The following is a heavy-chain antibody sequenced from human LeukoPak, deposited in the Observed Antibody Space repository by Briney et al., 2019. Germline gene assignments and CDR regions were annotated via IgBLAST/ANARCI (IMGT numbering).Heavy chain of an antibody. Sequence: ASVKVSCKASGYTFTGYYMHWVRQAPGQGLELMGSINPNSGGTNYAQKFQGRVTMTRDTSISTAYMELSRLRSDDTAVYYCARGATVTTYHYYYMDVWGKGTTVTVSS. CDR1: GYTFTGYY. V-gene: IGHV1-2*02. D-gene: IGHD4-11*01. CDR2: INPNSGGT. CDR3: ARGATVTTYHYYYMDV. J-gene: IGHJ6*03.